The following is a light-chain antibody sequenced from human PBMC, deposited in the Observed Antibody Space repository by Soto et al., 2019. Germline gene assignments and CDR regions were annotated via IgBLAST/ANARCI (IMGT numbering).Light chain of an antibody. Sequence: DIQMTQSPSTLSASVGDRVTITCRASQSISSWLAWYQQKPGKAPKLLIYDASSVESGVPSRFSSRGSGTEFTLTISSLQPDDFATYYCQQYNSYSFTFGPGTKVDIK. CDR1: QSISSW. J-gene: IGKJ3*01. V-gene: IGKV1-5*01. CDR2: DAS. CDR3: QQYNSYSFT.